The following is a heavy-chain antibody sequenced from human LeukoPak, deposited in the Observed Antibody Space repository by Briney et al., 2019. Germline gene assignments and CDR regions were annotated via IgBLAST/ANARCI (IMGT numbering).Heavy chain of an antibody. Sequence: PGGSLRLSCAASGFTFSSYAMSWVRQAPGKGLEWVSAISGSGGSTYYADSVKGRFTISRDNSKNTLYLQMNSLRAEDMAVSYCAKDLGEVYGDNGASDYWGQGTLVTVSS. CDR2: ISGSGGST. D-gene: IGHD4-17*01. CDR1: GFTFSSYA. V-gene: IGHV3-23*01. CDR3: AKDLGEVYGDNGASDY. J-gene: IGHJ4*02.